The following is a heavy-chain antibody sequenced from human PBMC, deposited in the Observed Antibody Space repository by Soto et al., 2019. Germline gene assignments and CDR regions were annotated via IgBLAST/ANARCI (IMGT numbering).Heavy chain of an antibody. D-gene: IGHD5-18*01. CDR3: AKDPSEQLWLFVFSVY. CDR2: ISGSGGST. Sequence: GGSLRLSCAASGFTLSSYAMSWVRQAPGKGLEWVSAISGSGGSTYYADSVKGRFTISRDNSKNTLYLQMNSLRAEDTAVYYCAKDPSEQLWLFVFSVYWGQGTLVTVSS. J-gene: IGHJ4*02. V-gene: IGHV3-23*01. CDR1: GFTLSSYA.